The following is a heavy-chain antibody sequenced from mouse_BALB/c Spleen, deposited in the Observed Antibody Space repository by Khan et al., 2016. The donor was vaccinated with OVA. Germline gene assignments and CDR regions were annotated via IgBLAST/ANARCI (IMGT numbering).Heavy chain of an antibody. CDR2: ITSGGSYT. D-gene: IGHD1-1*01. Sequence: EVELVESGGGLVKPGGSLKFSCAASGFTFSSYSMYWVRQTPEKRLEWVATITSGGSYTYYPDSVKGRFTISRDNATNTPYMQMSSLKSEDTAMYDGSRDRNYYGSSFYFDYWGQGTTLTVSS. V-gene: IGHV5-6-4*01. CDR1: GFTFSSYS. CDR3: SRDRNYYGSSFYFDY. J-gene: IGHJ2*01.